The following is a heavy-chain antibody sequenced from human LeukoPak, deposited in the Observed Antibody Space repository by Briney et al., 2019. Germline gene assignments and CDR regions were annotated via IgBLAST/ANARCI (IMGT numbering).Heavy chain of an antibody. CDR1: RFTVSSNY. Sequence: GGSLRLSCAASRFTVSSNYMSWVRQAPGKGLEWVSVIYSGGSTYYADSVKGRFTISRHNSKNTLCLQMNSLRAEDTAVYYCARAISYGFMDYWGQGTLVTVSS. D-gene: IGHD5-18*01. CDR3: ARAISYGFMDY. V-gene: IGHV3-53*04. J-gene: IGHJ4*02. CDR2: IYSGGST.